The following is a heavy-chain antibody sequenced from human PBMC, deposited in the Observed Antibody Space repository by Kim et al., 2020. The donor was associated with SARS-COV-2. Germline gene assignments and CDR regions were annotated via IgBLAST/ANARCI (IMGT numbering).Heavy chain of an antibody. Sequence: SETLSLTCTVSGGSISSGGYYWSWIRQHPGKGLEWIGYIYYSGSTYYIPSLKSRVTISVDTSKNQFSLNLSSVTAADTAVYYCARAHRTIFGVVEYMDVWGQGTTVTVSS. V-gene: IGHV4-31*03. D-gene: IGHD3-3*01. CDR2: IYYSGST. J-gene: IGHJ6*02. CDR1: GGSISSGGYY. CDR3: ARAHRTIFGVVEYMDV.